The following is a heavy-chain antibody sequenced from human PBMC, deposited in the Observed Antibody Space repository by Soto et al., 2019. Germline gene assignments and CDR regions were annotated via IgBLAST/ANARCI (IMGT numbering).Heavy chain of an antibody. CDR1: GYTFTSYG. Sequence: QVQLVQSGAEVKKPGASVKVSCKASGYTFTSYGISWVRQAPGQGLEWMGWISAYNGNTNYAQKLQGRVTMTTDTSTSTAYMELRSLRSDATAVYYCARDFPTVVNPGYFDYWVPGTLVTVSS. J-gene: IGHJ4*02. V-gene: IGHV1-18*04. D-gene: IGHD4-17*01. CDR2: ISAYNGNT. CDR3: ARDFPTVVNPGYFDY.